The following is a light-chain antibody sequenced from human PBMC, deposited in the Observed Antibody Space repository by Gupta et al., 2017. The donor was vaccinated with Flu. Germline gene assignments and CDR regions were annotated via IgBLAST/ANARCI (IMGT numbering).Light chain of an antibody. J-gene: IGLJ2*01. CDR1: SNDVGSYNY. V-gene: IGLV2-11*01. CDR2: DVN. Sequence: QSALTQPRSVSGSPGHSVTISCTGTSNDVGSYNYISWYQLHPGEVPKLVLYDVNKRPSGVPDLFSGSKSGNTASLTISGLQTADEAEYYCCSYAGTHTSVFGGGTKLTVL. CDR3: CSYAGTHTSV.